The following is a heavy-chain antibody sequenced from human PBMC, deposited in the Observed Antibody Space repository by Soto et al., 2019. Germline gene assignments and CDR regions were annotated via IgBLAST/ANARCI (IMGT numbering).Heavy chain of an antibody. CDR2: ISGSGGST. D-gene: IGHD3-22*01. Sequence: PXGSLGLSCAASGFTFSSYAMSWVRQAPGKGLEWVSAISGSGGSTYYADSVKGRFTISRDNSKNTLYLQMNSLRAEDTAVYYCAKDHDSSGYYYDYYYYYGMDVWGQGTTVTVSS. J-gene: IGHJ6*02. V-gene: IGHV3-23*01. CDR1: GFTFSSYA. CDR3: AKDHDSSGYYYDYYYYYGMDV.